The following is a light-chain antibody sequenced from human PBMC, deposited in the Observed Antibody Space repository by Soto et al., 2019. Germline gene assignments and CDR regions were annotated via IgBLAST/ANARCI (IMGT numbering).Light chain of an antibody. J-gene: IGKJ5*01. Sequence: DIVMTQSPESLAVSLGERATIKYKSSQSLFSSSNKKDYLAWYQQKSGQSPKLLIYWASSRESGVPDRFSGSGSGTDFTLTISSLQAEDVAVYYCQQYFLSPITFGQGTRLEIK. V-gene: IGKV4-1*01. CDR1: QSLFSSSNKKDY. CDR3: QQYFLSPIT. CDR2: WAS.